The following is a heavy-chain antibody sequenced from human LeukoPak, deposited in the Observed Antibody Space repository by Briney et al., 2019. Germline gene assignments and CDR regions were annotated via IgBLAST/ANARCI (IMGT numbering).Heavy chain of an antibody. V-gene: IGHV1-3*01. CDR2: INAGNGHT. CDR3: ARGIWSRTVSSYYFDY. D-gene: IGHD3-3*01. J-gene: IGHJ4*02. Sequence: ASVKVSCKAFGFTFTNYAMQWVRQAPGQRLEWIRWINAGNGHTRYSQRFQGRVTITRDTSATTVYMEVTSLRSEDTAVYYCARGIWSRTVSSYYFDYWGQGTLVTVSS. CDR1: GFTFTNYA.